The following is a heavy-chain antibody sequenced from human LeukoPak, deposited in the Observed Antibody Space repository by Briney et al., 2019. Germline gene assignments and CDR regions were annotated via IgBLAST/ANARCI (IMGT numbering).Heavy chain of an antibody. V-gene: IGHV3-30-3*01. CDR2: ISYDESSK. J-gene: IGHJ4*02. CDR3: ARERYDSRWYTFGS. CDR1: GFTFSTYA. D-gene: IGHD3-22*01. Sequence: GRSLRLSCAASGFTFSTYAMYWVRQAPGKGLEWVAVISYDESSKYFADSVKGRFIISRDNSKNTLYLLMNSLRAEDTAVYYCARERYDSRWYTFGSWGQGTLVTVSS.